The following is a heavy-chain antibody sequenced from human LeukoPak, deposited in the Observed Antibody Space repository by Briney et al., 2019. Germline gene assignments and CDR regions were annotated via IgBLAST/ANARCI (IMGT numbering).Heavy chain of an antibody. Sequence: ASVKVSCKASGYTFTSYYMHWVRQAPGQGLEWMGIINPSGGSTSYAQKFQGRVTMTRDMSTSTVYMELSSLRSEDTAVYYCARDLTGCSSTSCDVGGRINYYYYMDVWGKGTTVTVSS. V-gene: IGHV1-46*01. CDR1: GYTFTSYY. J-gene: IGHJ6*03. CDR3: ARDLTGCSSTSCDVGGRINYYYYMDV. CDR2: INPSGGST. D-gene: IGHD2-2*01.